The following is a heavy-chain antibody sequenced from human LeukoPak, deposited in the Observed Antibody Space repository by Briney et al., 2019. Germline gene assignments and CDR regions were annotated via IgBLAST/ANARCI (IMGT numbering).Heavy chain of an antibody. CDR2: VSAGYIT. CDR3: AKGARSSAFDI. J-gene: IGHJ3*02. Sequence: GGSLRLSCAASGFTFSSSSMSWVRQAPGKGLEWVSSVSAGYITYYADSVKGRFTISRDNSKNTLYLQMKSLRAEDTAIYYCAKGARSSAFDIWGQGTMVTVSS. V-gene: IGHV3-23*01. CDR1: GFTFSSSS. D-gene: IGHD6-13*01.